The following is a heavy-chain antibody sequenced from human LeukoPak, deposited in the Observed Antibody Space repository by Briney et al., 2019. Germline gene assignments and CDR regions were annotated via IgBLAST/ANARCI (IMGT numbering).Heavy chain of an antibody. V-gene: IGHV3-48*01. CDR1: GFTXXXYS. J-gene: IGHJ4*02. CDR3: ARDLSLLWFGEFGY. Sequence: XSXXXXGFTXXXYSMNWVRQAPGKGLEGVSYISSSSSSIYYADSVKGRFTISRDNAKNSLYLQMNSLRAEDTAVYYCARDLSLLWFGEFGYWGQGSLVTVSS. CDR2: ISSSSSSI. D-gene: IGHD3-10*01.